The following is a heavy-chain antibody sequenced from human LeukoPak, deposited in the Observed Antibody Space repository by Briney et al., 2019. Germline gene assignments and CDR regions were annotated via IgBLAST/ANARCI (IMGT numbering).Heavy chain of an antibody. CDR2: ISPSAGST. CDR1: GYTFTTYY. J-gene: IGHJ4*02. D-gene: IGHD2-2*01. V-gene: IGHV1-46*01. CDR3: ARVCASCYYFDY. Sequence: GASVKVSCKASGYTFTTYYIHWVRQAPGQGLEWVGIISPSAGSTTYTQKFQGRFTMTRDTSTSTVYMELRSLRSEDTAVYYCARVCASCYYFDYWGQGTLVTVSS.